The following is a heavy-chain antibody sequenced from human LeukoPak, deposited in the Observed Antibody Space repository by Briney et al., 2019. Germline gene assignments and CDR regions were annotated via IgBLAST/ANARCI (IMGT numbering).Heavy chain of an antibody. V-gene: IGHV1-8*01. Sequence: GASVKVSCKASGYTFTSYDINWVRQATGQGLEWMGWMNPNSGNTGYAQKFQGRVTMTRNTSISTAYMELSSLRSEDTAVYHCARVWIGHYYYYGMDVWGQGTTVTVSS. J-gene: IGHJ6*02. CDR2: MNPNSGNT. CDR1: GYTFTSYD. CDR3: ARVWIGHYYYYGMDV. D-gene: IGHD5-12*01.